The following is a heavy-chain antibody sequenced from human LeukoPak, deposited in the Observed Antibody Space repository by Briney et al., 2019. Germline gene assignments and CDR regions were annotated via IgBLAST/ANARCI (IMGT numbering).Heavy chain of an antibody. Sequence: GGSLRPSCAASGFTFSSYGMHWVCQAPGKGLEWVAVIWYDGSNKYYADSVKGRFTISRDNSKNTLYLQMNSLRAEDTAVYYCARGLTYSSSRGVYFDYWGQGTLVTVSS. D-gene: IGHD6-13*01. CDR1: GFTFSSYG. J-gene: IGHJ4*02. CDR2: IWYDGSNK. CDR3: ARGLTYSSSRGVYFDY. V-gene: IGHV3-33*01.